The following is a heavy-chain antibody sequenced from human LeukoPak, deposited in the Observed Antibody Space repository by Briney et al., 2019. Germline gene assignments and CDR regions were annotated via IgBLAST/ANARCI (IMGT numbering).Heavy chain of an antibody. CDR1: GYTFTSYY. D-gene: IGHD2-15*01. V-gene: IGHV1-46*01. J-gene: IGHJ4*02. Sequence: ASVKVSCKASGYTFTSYYIHWVRQAPGQGLEWMGIINPSGGSTSYAQKFQGRVTMTRDTSTSTVYMELRSPRSEDTAVYYCAKVSGIVVVVAATVDYWGQGTLVTVSS. CDR3: AKVSGIVVVVAATVDY. CDR2: INPSGGST.